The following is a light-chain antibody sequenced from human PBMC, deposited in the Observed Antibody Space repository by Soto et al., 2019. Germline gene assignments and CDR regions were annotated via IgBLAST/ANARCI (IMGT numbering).Light chain of an antibody. V-gene: IGLV2-14*01. Sequence: QSVLTQPDSVSGSPGQSITISCTGTSSDVGGYNYVSWYQQHPGKAPKLMIYEVSNRPSGVSNRFSGSKSGNTASLTISGLQAEDEADYYCSSYTSSSTPRYVFGTGTKVTVL. CDR3: SSYTSSSTPRYV. CDR1: SSDVGGYNY. J-gene: IGLJ1*01. CDR2: EVS.